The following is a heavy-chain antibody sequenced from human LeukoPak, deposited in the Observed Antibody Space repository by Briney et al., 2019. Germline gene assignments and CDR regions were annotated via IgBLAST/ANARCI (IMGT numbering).Heavy chain of an antibody. V-gene: IGHV4-61*02. D-gene: IGHD1-26*01. CDR1: GGSISSGSYY. J-gene: IGHJ4*02. Sequence: PSETLSLTCTVSGGSISSGSYYWSWIRQPAGKGLEWIGRIYTSGSTNYNPSLKSRVTISVDTSKNQFSLKLSSVTAADTAVYYCASYSGSYQVDYWGQGTLVTVSS. CDR2: IYTSGST. CDR3: ASYSGSYQVDY.